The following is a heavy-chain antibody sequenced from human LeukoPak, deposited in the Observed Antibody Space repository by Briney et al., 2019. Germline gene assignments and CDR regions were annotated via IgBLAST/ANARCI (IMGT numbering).Heavy chain of an antibody. CDR2: INHSGST. D-gene: IGHD3-10*01. J-gene: IGHJ4*02. CDR1: GGSFSGYY. Sequence: PSETLSLTCAVYGGSFSGYYWSWIRQPPGKGLEWIGEINHSGSTNYNPSLKSRVTISVDTSKNQFSLKLSSVTAADTAVYYCARPMVRGAVFHYWGQGTLVTVSS. CDR3: ARPMVRGAVFHY. V-gene: IGHV4-34*01.